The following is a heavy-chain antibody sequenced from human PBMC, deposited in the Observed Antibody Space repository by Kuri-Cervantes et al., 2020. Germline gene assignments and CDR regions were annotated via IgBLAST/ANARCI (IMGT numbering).Heavy chain of an antibody. D-gene: IGHD6-13*01. Sequence: LSLTCAASGFTFSSYSMNWVRQAPGKGLEWVSSISSSSSYIYYADSVKGRFTISRDNAKNSLYLQMNSLRAEDTAVYYCARELAAAFNFDYWGQGTLVTVSS. CDR3: ARELAAAFNFDY. CDR1: GFTFSSYS. CDR2: ISSSSSYI. V-gene: IGHV3-21*04. J-gene: IGHJ4*02.